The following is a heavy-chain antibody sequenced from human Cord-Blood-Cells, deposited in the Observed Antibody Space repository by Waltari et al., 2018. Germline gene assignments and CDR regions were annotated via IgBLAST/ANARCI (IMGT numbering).Heavy chain of an antibody. D-gene: IGHD6-13*01. CDR2: IIPILGIA. V-gene: IGHV1-69*04. CDR1: GGTFSSYA. CDR3: ARDTGPRYSSSWLGDY. J-gene: IGHJ4*02. Sequence: QVQLVQSGAEVKKPGSSVKVSCKASGGTFSSYAISWVRQAPGQGLEWMGGIIPILGIANYAQKFQGRVTITADESTSTAYMELSSLRSEDTAVYYCARDTGPRYSSSWLGDYWGQGTLVTVSS.